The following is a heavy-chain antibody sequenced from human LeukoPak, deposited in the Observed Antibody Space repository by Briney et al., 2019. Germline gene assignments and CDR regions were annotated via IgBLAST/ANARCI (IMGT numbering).Heavy chain of an antibody. J-gene: IGHJ3*02. V-gene: IGHV3-74*01. Sequence: GGSLRLSCAASGFTFSSYWLTWVRQAPGKGLVRVSRIKSDGSSTSYADSVKGRFTISRDNAKNTLYLQMNSLRAEDTAVYYCARVGSVTYAFDIWGQGTMVTVSS. CDR3: ARVGSVTYAFDI. CDR2: IKSDGSST. D-gene: IGHD1-26*01. CDR1: GFTFSSYW.